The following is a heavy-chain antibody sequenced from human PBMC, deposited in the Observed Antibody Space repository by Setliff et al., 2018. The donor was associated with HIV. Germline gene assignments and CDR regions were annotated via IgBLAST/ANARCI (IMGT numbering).Heavy chain of an antibody. D-gene: IGHD2-21*02. CDR1: GGIFSTSS. V-gene: IGHV1-69*13. Sequence: VASVKVSCKSSGGIFSTSSINWVRQAPGQGLEWMGGFNPIFTTPDYAQKFQDRVTMTADESTSTAYMELRGLTSEDTAVYFCARGVRVTVVQRGSSFDYWGQGTLVTVSS. CDR2: FNPIFTTP. CDR3: ARGVRVTVVQRGSSFDY. J-gene: IGHJ4*02.